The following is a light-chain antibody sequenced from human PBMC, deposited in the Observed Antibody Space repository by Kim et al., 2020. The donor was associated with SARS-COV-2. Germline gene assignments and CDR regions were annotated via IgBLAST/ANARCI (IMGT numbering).Light chain of an antibody. CDR2: GAS. CDR1: QSVSSN. V-gene: IGKV3-15*01. Sequence: PGERAPLSCRASQSVSSNLAWYQQKPGQAPRLLIYGASTRATGIPARFSGSGSGTDFTLTINSLQSEDFAVYYCQQYNNWPPLTFGGGTKVDIK. CDR3: QQYNNWPPLT. J-gene: IGKJ4*01.